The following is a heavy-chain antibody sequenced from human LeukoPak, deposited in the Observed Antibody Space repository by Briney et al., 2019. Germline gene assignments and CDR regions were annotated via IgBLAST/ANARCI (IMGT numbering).Heavy chain of an antibody. J-gene: IGHJ4*02. CDR1: GFTFSSYG. V-gene: IGHV3-23*01. CDR2: ISGSGGST. Sequence: PGGSLRLSCAASGFTFSSYGMSWVRQAPGKGLEWVSAISGSGGSTYYADSVKGRFTISRDNSKNTLYLQMNSLRAEDTAVYYCAKGPNSYGSGSYHYWGQGTLVTVSS. CDR3: AKGPNSYGSGSYHY. D-gene: IGHD3-10*01.